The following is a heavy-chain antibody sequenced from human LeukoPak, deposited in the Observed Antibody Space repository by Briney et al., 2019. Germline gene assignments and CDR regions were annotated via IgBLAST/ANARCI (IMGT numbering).Heavy chain of an antibody. CDR1: GFTFSSYW. J-gene: IGHJ4*02. CDR2: IKQDGSEE. V-gene: IGHV3-7*01. CDR3: ARGDSSGWYDGRIDY. Sequence: PGGSLRLSCAASGFTFSSYWMSWVRQAPGKGLEWVANIKQDGSEEYYVDSVKGRFTISRDNAKNSLYLQMNSLRAEDTAVYYCARGDSSGWYDGRIDYWGQGTLVTVSS. D-gene: IGHD6-19*01.